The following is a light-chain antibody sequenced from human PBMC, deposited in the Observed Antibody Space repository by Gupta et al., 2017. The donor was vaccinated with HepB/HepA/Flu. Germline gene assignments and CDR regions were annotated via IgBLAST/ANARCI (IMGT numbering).Light chain of an antibody. V-gene: IGKV4-1*01. Sequence: DIVMTQSPDSLAVSLGERATINCRSSQSVLYSSNNKNYLAWYQQKPGQPPKLLIYWASTRESGVPDRFSGSGSGTDFTLTISSLQAEDVAVYYCQQYYSTPGTFGLGTKVEVK. CDR1: QSVLYSSNNKNY. CDR2: WAS. J-gene: IGKJ1*01. CDR3: QQYYSTPGT.